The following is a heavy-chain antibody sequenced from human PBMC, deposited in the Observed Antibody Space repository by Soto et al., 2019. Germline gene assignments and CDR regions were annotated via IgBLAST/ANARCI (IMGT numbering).Heavy chain of an antibody. V-gene: IGHV4-31*03. D-gene: IGHD3-3*01. CDR3: VRGNEKCITIFGVVEGFDY. CDR1: GGSISSGGYY. CDR2: IYYSGST. J-gene: IGHJ4*02. Sequence: QVQLQESGPGLVKPSQTLSHTCTVSGGSISSGGYYWSWISQHPGKGLECIGYIYYSGSTYYNPSFKSRVTISVDTSKNQFSLKLSSVTAADTAVYYCVRGNEKCITIFGVVEGFDYWGQGTLVTVSS.